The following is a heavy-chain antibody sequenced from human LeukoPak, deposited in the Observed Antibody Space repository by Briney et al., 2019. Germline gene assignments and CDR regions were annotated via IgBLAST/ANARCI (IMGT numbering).Heavy chain of an antibody. CDR3: ARGFLGSCSGGTCYSGY. V-gene: IGHV3-74*01. J-gene: IGHJ4*02. CDR2: INTDVSST. CDR1: GFTFSSYW. Sequence: GGSLRLSCAASGFTFSSYWMHWVRHAPGKGLVWVSRINTDVSSTSYADSVKGRFTISRDNAKNTLYLQMNSLRVEDTAVYYCARGFLGSCSGGTCYSGYWGQGTLVAVSS. D-gene: IGHD2-15*01.